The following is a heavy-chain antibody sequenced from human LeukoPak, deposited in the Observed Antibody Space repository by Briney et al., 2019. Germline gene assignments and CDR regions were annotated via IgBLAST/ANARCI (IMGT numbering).Heavy chain of an antibody. Sequence: PGGSLRLSCAASGFTFSSYGMHWVRQAPGKGLEWVAFIRYDGSNKYYADSVKGRFTISRDNAKNSLYLQMNSLRAEDTAVYYCAREYYDFWSGYYSKYYYMDVWGKGTTVTVSS. D-gene: IGHD3-3*01. CDR2: IRYDGSNK. CDR3: AREYYDFWSGYYSKYYYMDV. V-gene: IGHV3-30*02. CDR1: GFTFSSYG. J-gene: IGHJ6*03.